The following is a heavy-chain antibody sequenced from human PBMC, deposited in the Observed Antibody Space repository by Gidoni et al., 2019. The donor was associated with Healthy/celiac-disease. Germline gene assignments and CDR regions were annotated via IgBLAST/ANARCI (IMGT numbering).Heavy chain of an antibody. V-gene: IGHV4-39*01. J-gene: IGHJ4*02. CDR3: ARQFYDYVWGSYRYFDY. D-gene: IGHD3-16*02. Sequence: QLQLQESGPGLVKPSETLSLTCTVSGGSISSSSYYWGWVRQPPGKGLECIGSIYYSGSTYYNPSLKSRVTISVDTSKNQFSLKLSSVTAADTAVYYCARQFYDYVWGSYRYFDYWGQGTLVTVSS. CDR1: GGSISSSSYY. CDR2: IYYSGST.